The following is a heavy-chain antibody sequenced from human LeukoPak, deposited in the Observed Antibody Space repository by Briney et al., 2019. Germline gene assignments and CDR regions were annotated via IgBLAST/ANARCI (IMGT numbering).Heavy chain of an antibody. CDR1: GFTFSSYA. CDR3: ARDASRNWFGP. J-gene: IGHJ5*02. V-gene: IGHV3-30-3*01. Sequence: GGSLRLSCAASGFTFSSYAMHWVRQAPGKGLEWVAVISYDGSNKYYADSVKGRFTISRDNSKNTLYLQMNSLRAEDTAVYYCARDASRNWFGPWGQGTLVTVSS. CDR2: ISYDGSNK.